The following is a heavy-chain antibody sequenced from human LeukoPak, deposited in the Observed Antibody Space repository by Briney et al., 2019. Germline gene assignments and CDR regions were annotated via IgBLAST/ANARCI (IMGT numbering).Heavy chain of an antibody. Sequence: SETLSLTCDVSGGSFSGYYYSWIRQPPGKGLEWIREVSHSGTTNYNSSLKSRVSMSVGASSTQFSLIMTSVTAADTAVYYCATSGWNGGGGFDPWGQGTLVIVSS. V-gene: IGHV4-34*01. J-gene: IGHJ5*02. CDR2: VSHSGTT. D-gene: IGHD3-16*01. CDR1: GGSFSGYY. CDR3: ATSGWNGGGGFDP.